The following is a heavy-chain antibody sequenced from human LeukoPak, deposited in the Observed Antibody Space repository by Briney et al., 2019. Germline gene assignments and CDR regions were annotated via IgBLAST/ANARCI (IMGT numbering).Heavy chain of an antibody. D-gene: IGHD3-22*01. Sequence: GGSLRLSCAASGFTFNSYWMHWVRRAPGKGLLWVSRINTDGSITTYPDSVKGRFTISRDNAKNTVYLQMSSLRAEDTAVYYCVASSGYPDYWGQGTLVTVSS. CDR3: VASSGYPDY. CDR1: GFTFNSYW. V-gene: IGHV3-74*01. J-gene: IGHJ4*02. CDR2: INTDGSIT.